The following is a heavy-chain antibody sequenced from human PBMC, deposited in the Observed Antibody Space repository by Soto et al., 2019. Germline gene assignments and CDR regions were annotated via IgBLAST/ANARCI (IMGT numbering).Heavy chain of an antibody. Sequence: SETLSLTCTVSGGSISSGGYYWSWIRQHPGKGLEWIGSFYSSGSIIYNPSLRSRVSISGDTSSNQFSMSLTSVTAADTARYYCARMYSSGSGWFHPWGQGTLVTVSS. CDR1: GGSISSGGYY. CDR3: ARMYSSGSGWFHP. CDR2: FYSSGSI. D-gene: IGHD6-19*01. V-gene: IGHV4-31*03. J-gene: IGHJ5*02.